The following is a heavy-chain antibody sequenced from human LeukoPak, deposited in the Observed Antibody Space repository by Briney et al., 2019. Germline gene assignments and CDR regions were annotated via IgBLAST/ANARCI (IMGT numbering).Heavy chain of an antibody. CDR2: IIPILGIA. CDR3: ARDRVVVVPAASYYYYYYGMDV. D-gene: IGHD2-2*01. J-gene: IGHJ6*02. V-gene: IGHV1-69*04. Sequence: SVKVSCKASGGTFSSYAISWVRQAPGQGLAWMGRIIPILGIANYAQKFQGRVTITADKSTSTAYMELSSLRSEDTAVYYCARDRVVVVPAASYYYYYYGMDVWGQGTTFTVSS. CDR1: GGTFSSYA.